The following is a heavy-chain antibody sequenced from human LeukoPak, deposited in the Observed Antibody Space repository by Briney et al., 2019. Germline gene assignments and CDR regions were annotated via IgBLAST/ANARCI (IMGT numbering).Heavy chain of an antibody. Sequence: PGGSLRLSCAASGFTFSSYGMHWVRQAPGKALEWVAFIRYDGSNKYYADSVKGRFTISRDNSKNTLYLQMNSLRAEDTAVYYCAKNLYSGSYYGRNWFDPWGQGTLVTVSS. CDR3: AKNLYSGSYYGRNWFDP. CDR1: GFTFSSYG. CDR2: IRYDGSNK. V-gene: IGHV3-30*02. D-gene: IGHD1-26*01. J-gene: IGHJ5*02.